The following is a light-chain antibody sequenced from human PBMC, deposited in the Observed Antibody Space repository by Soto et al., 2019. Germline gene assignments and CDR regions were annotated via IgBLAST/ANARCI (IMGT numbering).Light chain of an antibody. J-gene: IGLJ2*01. CDR1: SSDVGAFNY. V-gene: IGLV2-14*01. Sequence: QSVLTQPSSVSGSPGQSITISCTGASSDVGAFNYVSLYQQHPGKAPKLLIYEVSNRPSGLSNCFSGSKSGNTASLTISGLQAEVEADYYCSSYTSSTTRVFGGGTQLTVL. CDR3: SSYTSSTTRV. CDR2: EVS.